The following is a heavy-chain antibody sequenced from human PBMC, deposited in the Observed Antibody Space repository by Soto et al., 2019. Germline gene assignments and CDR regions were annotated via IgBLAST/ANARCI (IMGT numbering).Heavy chain of an antibody. CDR2: IYHSGAT. V-gene: IGHV4-4*02. CDR3: ARDSRYCIDGGCSIMRDAFDV. D-gene: IGHD2-15*01. CDR1: PFSVTNNKY. Sequence: QAQLQESGPGLVRPSGTLSLTCTVSPFSVTNNKYWNWVRQSPGKALEWISEIYHSGATYYNPSLSARATIPIAKSKNQIPLKLTSVTAADTAVYYCARDSRYCIDGGCSIMRDAFDVWGQGTLVTVSS. J-gene: IGHJ3*01.